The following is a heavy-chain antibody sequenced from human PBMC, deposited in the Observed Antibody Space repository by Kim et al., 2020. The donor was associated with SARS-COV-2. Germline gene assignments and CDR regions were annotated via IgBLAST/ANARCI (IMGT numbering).Heavy chain of an antibody. V-gene: IGHV3-15*01. J-gene: IGHJ4*02. CDR3: TTELVFRGYDAKYYFDY. CDR1: GFTFSNAW. D-gene: IGHD5-12*01. Sequence: GGSLRLSCAASGFTFSNAWMSWVRQAPGKGLEWVGRIKSKTDGGTTDYAAPVKGRFTISRDDSKNTLYLQMNSLKTEDTAVYYCTTELVFRGYDAKYYFDYWGQGTLVTVSS. CDR2: IKSKTDGGTT.